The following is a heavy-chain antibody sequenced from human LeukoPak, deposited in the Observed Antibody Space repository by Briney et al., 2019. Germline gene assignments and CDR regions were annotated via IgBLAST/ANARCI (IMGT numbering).Heavy chain of an antibody. D-gene: IGHD4-23*01. J-gene: IGHJ6*03. CDR2: ISAYNGNT. V-gene: IGHV1-18*01. Sequence: ASVKVSCKASGYTFTSYGISWVRQAPGQGLEWMGWISAYNGNTNYAQKLQGRVTMTTDTSTSTAYMERRSLRSDDTAVYYCARDSTVVTGYYYYYMDVWGKGTTVTVSS. CDR1: GYTFTSYG. CDR3: ARDSTVVTGYYYYYMDV.